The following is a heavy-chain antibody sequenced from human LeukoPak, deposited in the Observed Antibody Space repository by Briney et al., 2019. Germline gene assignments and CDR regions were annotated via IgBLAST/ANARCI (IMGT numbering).Heavy chain of an antibody. Sequence: GGSLRLSCAAPGFSFSDYAMSWVHQAPGKGLEWVSALTASGSATYYADSVKGRFTISRDNSKDTLYLQMNSLRAGDTAVYYCAIGGGYWGQGTLVTVSS. V-gene: IGHV3-23*01. J-gene: IGHJ4*02. CDR1: GFSFSDYA. CDR3: AIGGGY. CDR2: LTASGSAT. D-gene: IGHD3-16*01.